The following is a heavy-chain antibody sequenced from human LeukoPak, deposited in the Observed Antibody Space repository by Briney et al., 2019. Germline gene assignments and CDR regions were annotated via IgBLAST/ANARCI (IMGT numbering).Heavy chain of an antibody. CDR2: INHSGST. J-gene: IGHJ3*02. CDR3: ARIPLSLRYCAAFDI. D-gene: IGHD4-17*01. V-gene: IGHV4-34*01. Sequence: IPSETLSLTCAVYGGSFSGYYWSWIRQPPGKGLEWIGEINHSGSTNYNPSLKSRVTISVDTSKNQFSLKLSSVTAADTAVYYCARIPLSLRYCAAFDIWGQGTMVTVSS. CDR1: GGSFSGYY.